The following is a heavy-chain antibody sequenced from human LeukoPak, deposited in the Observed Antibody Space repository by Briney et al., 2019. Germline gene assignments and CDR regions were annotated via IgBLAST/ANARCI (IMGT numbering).Heavy chain of an antibody. CDR1: GGTFSSYA. CDR3: ARRSRITNAFGI. Sequence: ASVKVSCKASGGTFSSYAISWVRQAPGQGLEWMGGIIPIFGTANYAQKFQGRVTITTDESTSTAYMELSSLRSEDTAVYYCARRSRITNAFGIWGQGTMVTVSS. CDR2: IIPIFGTA. J-gene: IGHJ3*02. V-gene: IGHV1-69*05. D-gene: IGHD3-10*01.